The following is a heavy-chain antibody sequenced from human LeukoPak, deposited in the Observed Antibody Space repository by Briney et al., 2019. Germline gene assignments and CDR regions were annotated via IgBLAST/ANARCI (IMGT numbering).Heavy chain of an antibody. CDR2: INHSGST. D-gene: IGHD6-6*01. Sequence: SETLSLTCAVYGGSFSGYYWSWIRQPPGKGLEWIGEINHSGSTNYNPSLKSRVTISVDPSKNQFSLKLSSVTAADTAVYYCARFIPAAREGEDYWGQGTLVTVSS. CDR1: GGSFSGYY. V-gene: IGHV4-34*01. CDR3: ARFIPAAREGEDY. J-gene: IGHJ4*02.